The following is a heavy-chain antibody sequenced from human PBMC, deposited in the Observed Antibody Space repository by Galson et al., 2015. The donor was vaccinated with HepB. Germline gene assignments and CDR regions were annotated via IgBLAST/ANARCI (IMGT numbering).Heavy chain of an antibody. D-gene: IGHD6-19*01. CDR2: INPNSGGT. Sequence: SVKVSCKASGYTFTGYYMHWVRQAPGQGLEWMGWINPNSGGTNYAQKFQGRVTMTRDTSISTAYMELSRLRSDDTAVYYCARARIAVAGSRYYFDYWGQGTLVTVSS. CDR1: GYTFTGYY. V-gene: IGHV1-2*02. CDR3: ARARIAVAGSRYYFDY. J-gene: IGHJ4*02.